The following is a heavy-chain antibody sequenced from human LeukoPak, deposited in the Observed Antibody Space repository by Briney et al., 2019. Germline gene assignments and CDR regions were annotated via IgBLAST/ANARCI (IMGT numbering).Heavy chain of an antibody. J-gene: IGHJ4*02. V-gene: IGHV1-18*01. Sequence: GESLKISCKGSGYSFTSYWIGWVRQAPGQGLEWMGWISAYNGNTNYAQKLQGRVTMTTDTSTSTAYMELRSLRSEDTAVYYCARGKGRGSGSPRLGYWGQGTLVTVSS. CDR1: GYSFTSYW. CDR2: ISAYNGNT. D-gene: IGHD3-10*01. CDR3: ARGKGRGSGSPRLGY.